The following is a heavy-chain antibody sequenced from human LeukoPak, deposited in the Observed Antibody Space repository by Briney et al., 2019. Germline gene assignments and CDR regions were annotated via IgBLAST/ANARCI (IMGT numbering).Heavy chain of an antibody. CDR3: AKGHYYDSSDSFDY. V-gene: IGHV3-23*01. CDR1: GFTFSNYA. Sequence: GGSLRVSCAASGFTFSNYAMSWVRQAPGEGLEWVSSISGRGGTPSYAASVKGRFTISRDNSKNTLYLQMNSLRAEDTAVYYCAKGHYYDSSDSFDYWGQGALVSVSS. CDR2: ISGRGGTP. D-gene: IGHD3-22*01. J-gene: IGHJ4*02.